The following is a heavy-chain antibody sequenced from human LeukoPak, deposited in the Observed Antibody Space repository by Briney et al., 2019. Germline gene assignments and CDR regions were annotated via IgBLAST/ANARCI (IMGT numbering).Heavy chain of an antibody. V-gene: IGHV3-23*01. CDR3: AKSAYYDILTGYYPFEY. CDR2: ISGSGGST. CDR1: GXTFRSHA. D-gene: IGHD3-9*01. J-gene: IGHJ4*02. Sequence: GGSLRLSCAASGXTFRSHAMSWVRQAPGKGREWVSGISGSGGSTYYADSVKGRFTISRDNSKNTLYLQMNSLRDEDTAVYYCAKSAYYDILTGYYPFEYWGQGTLVTVSS.